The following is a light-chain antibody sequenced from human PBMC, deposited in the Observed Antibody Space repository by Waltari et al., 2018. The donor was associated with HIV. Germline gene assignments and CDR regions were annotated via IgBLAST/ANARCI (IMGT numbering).Light chain of an antibody. Sequence: FMLTQPHSVSHSPGNSVTIHCTRSSGSIASNFEQWYLQRQSSAPTIVMYEYRQRPSGVPDRFSGSIDSSSNAASLTISGLKTEDEADYYCQSFDSTSWIFGGGTKLTVV. CDR3: QSFDSTSWI. CDR2: EYR. V-gene: IGLV6-57*04. J-gene: IGLJ3*02. CDR1: SGSIASNF.